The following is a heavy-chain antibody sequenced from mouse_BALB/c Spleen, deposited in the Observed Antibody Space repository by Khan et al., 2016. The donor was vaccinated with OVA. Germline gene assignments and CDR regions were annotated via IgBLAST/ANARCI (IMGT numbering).Heavy chain of an antibody. Sequence: VQLQESGGEVVRPGTSVEISCKASGYTFTNYWLSWLRQRPGHGLEWIGDIYPGGYFTNYNEHFKDKATLTVDTSSSTADMQLSSLTSEDSAVYFCARWATWFFDVWGAGTTVTVSS. J-gene: IGHJ1*01. V-gene: IGHV1-63*02. CDR2: IYPGGYFT. CDR1: GYTFTNYW. CDR3: ARWATWFFDV. D-gene: IGHD3-1*01.